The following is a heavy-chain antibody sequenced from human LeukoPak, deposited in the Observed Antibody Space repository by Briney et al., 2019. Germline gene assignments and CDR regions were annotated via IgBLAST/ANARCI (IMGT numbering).Heavy chain of an antibody. D-gene: IGHD3-16*02. J-gene: IGHJ4*02. V-gene: IGHV3-30*02. CDR3: ARGLYYDYVWGSYRVPYFDY. CDR1: GFTFSSYG. CDR2: IRYDGCNK. Sequence: GGSLRLFCAASGFTFSSYGMHWVRQASGEGLVGVAFIRYDGCNKYYADSVEGRFTISRDNSKNTLYLQMNSLRAEDTAVYYCARGLYYDYVWGSYRVPYFDYWGQGTLVTVSS.